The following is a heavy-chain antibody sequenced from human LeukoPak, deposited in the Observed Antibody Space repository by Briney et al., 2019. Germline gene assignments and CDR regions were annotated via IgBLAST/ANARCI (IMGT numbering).Heavy chain of an antibody. CDR3: ARQDSSGYYYFDY. J-gene: IGHJ4*02. V-gene: IGHV3-74*03. Sequence: GGSLRLSCAASGFAFSSSWMHWVRQASGKGLVWVSRINTDGSNTKYADSVKGRFTISRDNAKSTLYLQMNSLRAEDTAVYYCARQDSSGYYYFDYWGQGTLVTVSS. CDR2: INTDGSNT. D-gene: IGHD3-22*01. CDR1: GFAFSSSW.